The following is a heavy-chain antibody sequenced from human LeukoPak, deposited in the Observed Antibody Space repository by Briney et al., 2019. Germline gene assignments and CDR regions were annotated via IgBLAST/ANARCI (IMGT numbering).Heavy chain of an antibody. J-gene: IGHJ4*02. CDR3: ARLGLEYNSSRDTIDY. CDR2: IYPGDSDT. Sequence: GESLKISCKGSGYSFTSYWIGWVRQMPGKGLEWMGIIYPGDSDTRYSPSFQGQVTISADKSISTAYLQWSSLKASDTAMYYCARLGLEYNSSRDTIDYWGQGTLVTVSS. V-gene: IGHV5-51*03. D-gene: IGHD6-6*01. CDR1: GYSFTSYW.